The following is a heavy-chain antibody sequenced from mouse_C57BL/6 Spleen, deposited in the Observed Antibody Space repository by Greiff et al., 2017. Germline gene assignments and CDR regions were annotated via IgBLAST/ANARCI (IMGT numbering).Heavy chain of an antibody. D-gene: IGHD2-4*01. Sequence: EVKLVESGPELVKPGASVKIPCKASGYTFTDYNMDWVKQSHGKSLEWIGDINPNNGGTIYNQKFKGKATLTVDKSSSTAYMELRSLTSEDTAVYYCARWDYDYDGGYAMDYWGQGTSVTVSS. CDR1: GYTFTDYN. CDR3: ARWDYDYDGGYAMDY. J-gene: IGHJ4*01. V-gene: IGHV1-18*01. CDR2: INPNNGGT.